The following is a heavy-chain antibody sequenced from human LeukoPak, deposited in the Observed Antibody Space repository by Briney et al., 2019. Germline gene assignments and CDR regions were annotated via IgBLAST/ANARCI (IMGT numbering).Heavy chain of an antibody. CDR3: ARGHFGLDY. V-gene: IGHV3-11*01. J-gene: IGHJ4*02. D-gene: IGHD3-10*01. Sequence: GRSLRLSCVASGFTFSDYYMSWIRQTPGKGLEWVSYIDLRGRSTYYADSVRGRFTISRDNAKKSLYLQMNTLRAEDTAMYYCARGHFGLDYWGQGTLVSVS. CDR1: GFTFSDYY. CDR2: IDLRGRST.